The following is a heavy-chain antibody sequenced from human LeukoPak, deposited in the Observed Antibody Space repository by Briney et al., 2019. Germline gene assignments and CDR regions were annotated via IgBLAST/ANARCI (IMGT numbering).Heavy chain of an antibody. CDR1: GFNVNNNY. V-gene: IGHV3-53*01. D-gene: IGHD3-10*01. CDR3: ARAGGFGYYFDY. J-gene: IGHJ4*02. Sequence: GGSLRLSCAASGFNVNNNYMSWVRQAPGEGLEWVSVIYIGGSTDYADSVKGRFTISGDDSKNTVYLQMNSLRAEDTAVYYCARAGGFGYYFDYWGQGTLVTVPS. CDR2: IYIGGST.